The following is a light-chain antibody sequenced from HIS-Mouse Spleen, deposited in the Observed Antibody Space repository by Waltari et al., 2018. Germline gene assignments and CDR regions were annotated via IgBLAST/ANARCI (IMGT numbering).Light chain of an antibody. CDR3: QSYDSSLSGWV. J-gene: IGLJ3*02. Sequence: QSVLTQPPSVSGAPGQRVTISCTGSSSNTGAGFDVHWYQQLPGTAPKLPIYGNSNRPSGVPDRFSGSKSGTSASLAITGLQAEDEADYYCQSYDSSLSGWVFGGGTKLTVL. V-gene: IGLV1-40*01. CDR1: SSNTGAGFD. CDR2: GNS.